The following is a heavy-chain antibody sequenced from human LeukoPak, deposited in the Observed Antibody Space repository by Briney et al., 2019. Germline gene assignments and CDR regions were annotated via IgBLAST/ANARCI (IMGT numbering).Heavy chain of an antibody. V-gene: IGHV1-69*05. J-gene: IGHJ6*03. D-gene: IGHD2-2*01. Sequence: SVKVSCKTSGGTFSSYAISWVRQAPGQGLEWMGGIIPIFGTANYAQKFQGRVTITTDESTSTAYMELSSLRSEDTAVYYCAREASDIVVVPAASGGDYYYYMDVWGKGTTVTVSS. CDR1: GGTFSSYA. CDR3: AREASDIVVVPAASGGDYYYYMDV. CDR2: IIPIFGTA.